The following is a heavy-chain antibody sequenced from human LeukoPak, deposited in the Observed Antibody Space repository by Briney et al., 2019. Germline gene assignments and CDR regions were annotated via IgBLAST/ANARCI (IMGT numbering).Heavy chain of an antibody. CDR1: GFTVSSNY. CDR3: ARGMDTAMVGSDY. V-gene: IGHV3-66*01. J-gene: IGHJ4*02. D-gene: IGHD5-18*01. CDR2: IYSGGST. Sequence: GGSLRLSCAASGFTVSSNYMSWVRQAPGKGLEWVSVIYSGGSTYYADSVKGRFTISRDNSKNTLYLQMNSLRAEDTAVYYCARGMDTAMVGSDYWGQGTLVTVSS.